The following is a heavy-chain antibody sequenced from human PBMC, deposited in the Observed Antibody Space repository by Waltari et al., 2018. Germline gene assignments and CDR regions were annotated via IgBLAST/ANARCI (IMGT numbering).Heavy chain of an antibody. Sequence: VQLLESGGGLVQSGGSLNLSCAASGFTFRRYAMNWVRQAPGKGGEWVSVISGSGGSTDYADSVKGRFTISRDNSKNTLYLQMNNLRVEDTAVYYCASSLYGDYTQIWGRVFDYWGQGTLVTVSS. V-gene: IGHV3-23*01. D-gene: IGHD4-17*01. CDR1: GFTFRRYA. J-gene: IGHJ4*02. CDR2: ISGSGGST. CDR3: ASSLYGDYTQIWGRVFDY.